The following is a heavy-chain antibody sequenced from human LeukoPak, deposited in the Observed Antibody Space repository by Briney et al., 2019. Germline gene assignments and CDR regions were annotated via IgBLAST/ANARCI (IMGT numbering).Heavy chain of an antibody. CDR1: GFTFSSYG. D-gene: IGHD5-18*01. V-gene: IGHV3-30*02. CDR2: IRYDGSNK. J-gene: IGHJ6*03. CDR3: AKDPQRGYSYGYKGYYYMDV. Sequence: GGSLRLSCAASGFTFSSYGMHWVRQAPGKGLEWVAFIRYDGSNKYYADSVKGRFTISRDNSKNMLYLQMNSLRAEDTAVYYCAKDPQRGYSYGYKGYYYMDVWGKGTTVTISS.